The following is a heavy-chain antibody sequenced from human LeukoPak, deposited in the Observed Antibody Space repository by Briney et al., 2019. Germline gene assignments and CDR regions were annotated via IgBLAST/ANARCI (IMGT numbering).Heavy chain of an antibody. Sequence: SETLSLTCAVYGGSFSGYYWSWIRQPPGKGLEWIGEINHSGSTNYNLSLKSRVTISVDTSKNQFSLKLSSVTAADTAVYYCARGLGGYGSGPWFDPWGQGTLVTVSS. D-gene: IGHD3-10*01. J-gene: IGHJ5*02. CDR3: ARGLGGYGSGPWFDP. CDR1: GGSFSGYY. CDR2: INHSGST. V-gene: IGHV4-34*01.